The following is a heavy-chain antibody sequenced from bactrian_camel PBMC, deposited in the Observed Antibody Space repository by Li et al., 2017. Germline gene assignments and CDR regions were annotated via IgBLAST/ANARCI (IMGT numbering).Heavy chain of an antibody. J-gene: IGHJ6*01. CDR3: AHESRYSDYVFYCSFGY. Sequence: DVQLVESGGGSVQTGGSLVLSCVASGHTYAMAWFRQAPGKEREGVASIDSDGYTSYANSVKGRFTISKDNVFNTLYLQMNSLKPEDTAMYYCAHESRYSDYVFYCSFGYWGQGTQVTVS. CDR2: IDSDGYT. V-gene: IGHV3S42*01. D-gene: IGHD4*01. CDR1: GHTYA.